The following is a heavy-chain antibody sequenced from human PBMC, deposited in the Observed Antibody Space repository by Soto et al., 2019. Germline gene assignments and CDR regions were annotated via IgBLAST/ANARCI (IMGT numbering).Heavy chain of an antibody. CDR1: GGSISSSSYY. Sequence: SETLSLTCTVSGGSISSSSYYWGWIRQPPGKGLEWIGSIYYRGSTYNNPSLKSRVNISVDTSKNQFSLKLSSVTAADTAVYYCARPPPYCSGGSCYSNWFDPWGQGTLVTVSS. V-gene: IGHV4-39*01. CDR3: ARPPPYCSGGSCYSNWFDP. D-gene: IGHD2-15*01. J-gene: IGHJ5*02. CDR2: IYYRGST.